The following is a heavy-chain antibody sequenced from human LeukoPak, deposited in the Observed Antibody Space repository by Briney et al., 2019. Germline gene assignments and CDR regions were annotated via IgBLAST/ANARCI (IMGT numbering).Heavy chain of an antibody. CDR2: ISAYNGNT. V-gene: IGHV1-18*01. Sequence: GASVKVSCKASGYTFTSYGISWVRQAPGQGLEWMGWISAYNGNTNYAQKLQGRVTMTTDTSTSTAYMELRSLRSDDTAVYYCARATRVQQWLTVDYWGQGTLVTVSS. CDR1: GYTFTSYG. J-gene: IGHJ4*02. CDR3: ARATRVQQWLTVDY. D-gene: IGHD6-19*01.